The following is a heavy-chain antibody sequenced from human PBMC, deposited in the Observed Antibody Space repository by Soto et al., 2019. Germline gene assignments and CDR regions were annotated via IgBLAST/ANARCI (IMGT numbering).Heavy chain of an antibody. CDR2: SYYSGST. V-gene: IGHV4-59*11. CDR1: GGSMTSHY. CDR3: ARGSGSLGYYFDY. Sequence: KSSETLSLTCNVSGGSMTSHYWGWIRQPPGKGLEYIGYSYYSGSTTYNPSLKSRVTISVDTSKNQFSLKVRSATPADTAVYYCARGSGSLGYYFDYWGQGTLVTVSS. J-gene: IGHJ4*02. D-gene: IGHD1-26*01.